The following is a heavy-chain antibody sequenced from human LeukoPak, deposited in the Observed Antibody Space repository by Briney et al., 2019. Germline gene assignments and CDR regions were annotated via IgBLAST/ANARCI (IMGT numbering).Heavy chain of an antibody. CDR1: GYTFTGYY. J-gene: IGHJ4*02. CDR3: ARGTNTMVRGVIIDY. D-gene: IGHD3-10*01. CDR2: INPNSGGT. V-gene: IGHV1-2*02. Sequence: ASVKVSCKASGYTFTGYYMHWVRQVPGQGLEWMGWINPNSGGTNYAQKFQGRVTMTRDTSISTAYMELSRLRSDDTAVYYCARGTNTMVRGVIIDYWGQGTLVTVSS.